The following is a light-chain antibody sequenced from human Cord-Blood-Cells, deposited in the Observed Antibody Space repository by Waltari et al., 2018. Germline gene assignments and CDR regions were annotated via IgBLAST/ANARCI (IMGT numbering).Light chain of an antibody. V-gene: IGLV2-8*01. J-gene: IGLJ3*02. CDR1: SSAVGGYNY. CDR2: EVS. CDR3: SSYAGSNNLV. Sequence: QSALPQPPSASGSPGQSVTIPCTGTSSAVGGYNYASWYQQHPGKAPKLMIYEVSKRPSGVPDRFSGSKSGNTASLTVSGLQAEDVADYYCSSYAGSNNLVFGGGTKLTVL.